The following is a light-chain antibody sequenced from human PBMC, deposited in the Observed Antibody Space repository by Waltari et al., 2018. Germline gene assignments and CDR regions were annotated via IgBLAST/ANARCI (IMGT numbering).Light chain of an antibody. CDR1: PSVSSY. CDR3: QQRSNWPPRLT. Sequence: EIVLTQSPATLSLSPGERATLSCRASPSVSSYLAWYQQKPGQAPRLLIYDTAPRATSCPARFGGSGAGTDFTITISSLEPKDVSVYYCQQRSNWPPRLTFGGGTKVEIK. V-gene: IGKV3-11*01. J-gene: IGKJ4*01. CDR2: DTA.